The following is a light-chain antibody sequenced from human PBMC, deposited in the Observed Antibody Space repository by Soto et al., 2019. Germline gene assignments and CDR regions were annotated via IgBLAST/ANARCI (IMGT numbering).Light chain of an antibody. Sequence: QSVLTQPPSVSAAPGQKVTISCSGSSSNIGNNYVSWYQQLPGTAPKLLIYDNNKRPSGIPDRFSGSKSGTSATLGITGLQTGDEADYYCGTWPGRVFGGGTKLTVL. CDR1: SSNIGNNY. CDR3: GTWPGRV. CDR2: DNN. V-gene: IGLV1-51*01. J-gene: IGLJ3*02.